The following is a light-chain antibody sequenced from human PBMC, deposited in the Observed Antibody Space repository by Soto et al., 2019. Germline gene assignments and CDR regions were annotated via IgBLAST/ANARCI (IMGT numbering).Light chain of an antibody. CDR2: DGS. CDR1: QSISSW. Sequence: DMQVTQSPSTLSASVGDTVTITCRASQSISSWLAWYQQKSGKAPKLLIHDGSTLQRGVPSRFSGSGSGTEFTLTISVLQPDDFAPYYCQHYSSYSPTFGPGTTV. J-gene: IGKJ3*01. V-gene: IGKV1-5*01. CDR3: QHYSSYSPT.